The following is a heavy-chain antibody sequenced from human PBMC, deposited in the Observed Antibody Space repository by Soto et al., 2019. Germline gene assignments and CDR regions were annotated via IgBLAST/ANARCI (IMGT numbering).Heavy chain of an antibody. CDR2: INPSGGST. Sequence: QVQLVQSGAEVKKPGASVKVSCKASGYTFTSYYMHWVRQAPGQGLEWMGIINPSGGSTSYAQKFRVRVTMTRDTSTSTVYMELSSLRSEDTAVYYCARDSGDCSGGSCYSFDWFDPWGQGTLVTVSS. D-gene: IGHD2-15*01. CDR3: ARDSGDCSGGSCYSFDWFDP. V-gene: IGHV1-46*03. CDR1: GYTFTSYY. J-gene: IGHJ5*02.